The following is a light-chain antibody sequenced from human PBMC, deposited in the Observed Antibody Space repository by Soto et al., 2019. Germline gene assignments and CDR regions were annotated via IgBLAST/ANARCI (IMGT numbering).Light chain of an antibody. CDR2: AVS. CDR3: QQRSRRPST. V-gene: IGKV3-11*01. J-gene: IGKJ2*01. CDR1: QSVTSY. Sequence: EIELTQSPATLSLSPGERATLSCRASQSVTSYLDWYQQKLGQAPKLLIYAVSNLATGIPARFSGSGSGTDFTLTISSLEPEDFAAYYCQQRSRRPSTFGQGTKVEIK.